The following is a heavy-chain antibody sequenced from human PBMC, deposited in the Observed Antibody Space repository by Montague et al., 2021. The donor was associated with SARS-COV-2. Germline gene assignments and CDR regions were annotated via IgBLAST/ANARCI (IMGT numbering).Heavy chain of an antibody. CDR3: ARGYSGSYYSYFDY. V-gene: IGHV3-30*04. CDR2: ISYDGSNK. CDR1: GFTFSSYA. J-gene: IGHJ4*02. D-gene: IGHD1-26*01. Sequence: SLRLSCAASGFTFSSYAMHWVRQASGKGLEWVAVISYDGSNKYYADSVKGRFTISRDNSKNTLYLQMNSLRAEDTAVYYCARGYSGSYYSYFDYWGQGTLVTVSS.